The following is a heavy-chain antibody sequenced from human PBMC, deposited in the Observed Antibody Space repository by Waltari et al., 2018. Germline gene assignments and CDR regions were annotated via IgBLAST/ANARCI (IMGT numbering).Heavy chain of an antibody. Sequence: QLQLQESGPGLVKASETLSLTCTVPGGSISSSSYYWGWIRQPPGKGLEWIGSIYYSGSTYYNPSLKSRVTISVDTSKNQFSLKLSSVTAADTAVYYCARGTVVSSGGMDVWGQGTTVTVSS. CDR1: GGSISSSSYY. J-gene: IGHJ6*02. V-gene: IGHV4-39*01. CDR2: IYYSGST. CDR3: ARGTVVSSGGMDV. D-gene: IGHD4-17*01.